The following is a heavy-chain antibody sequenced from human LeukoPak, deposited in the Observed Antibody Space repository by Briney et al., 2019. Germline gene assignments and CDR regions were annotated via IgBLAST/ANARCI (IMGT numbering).Heavy chain of an antibody. Sequence: ASVKVSCKASGCTFTSYYMHWVRQAPGQGLEWMGIINPSGGSTSYAQKFQGRVTMTRDTSTSTVYMELSSLRSEDTAVYYCARASGSTFLDYWGQGTLVTVSS. V-gene: IGHV1-46*01. J-gene: IGHJ4*02. CDR3: ARASGSTFLDY. CDR1: GCTFTSYY. D-gene: IGHD3-10*01. CDR2: INPSGGST.